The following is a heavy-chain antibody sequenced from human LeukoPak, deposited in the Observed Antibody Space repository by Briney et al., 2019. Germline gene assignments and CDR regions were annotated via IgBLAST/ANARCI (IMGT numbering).Heavy chain of an antibody. CDR3: ARDLDFWSGLPHHHAFDI. Sequence: GGSLRLSCAASGFTFSSYWMSWVRQAPGKGLEGVANIKQDGSEKYYVDSVKGRFTISRDNAKNSLYLQMNSLRAEDTAVYYCARDLDFWSGLPHHHAFDIXXXGTMVTVSS. V-gene: IGHV3-7*01. CDR1: GFTFSSYW. D-gene: IGHD3-3*01. J-gene: IGHJ3*02. CDR2: IKQDGSEK.